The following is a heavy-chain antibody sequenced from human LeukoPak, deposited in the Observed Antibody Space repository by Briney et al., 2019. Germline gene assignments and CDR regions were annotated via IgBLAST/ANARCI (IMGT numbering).Heavy chain of an antibody. CDR3: ATNRHDYGDYYYYGMDV. D-gene: IGHD4-17*01. CDR2: IYYSGST. V-gene: IGHV4-59*08. Sequence: SETLSLTCTASGGSISSYYWSWIRQPPGKGLEWIGYIYYSGSTNYNPSLKSRVTISVDTSKNQFSLKLSSVTAADTAVYYCATNRHDYGDYYYYGMDVWGQGTTVTVSS. CDR1: GGSISSYY. J-gene: IGHJ6*02.